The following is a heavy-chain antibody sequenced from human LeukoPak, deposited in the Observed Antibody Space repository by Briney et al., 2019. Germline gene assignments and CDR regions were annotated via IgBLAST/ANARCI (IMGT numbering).Heavy chain of an antibody. Sequence: GGSLRLSCAASGFTFSSYAMHWVRQAPGKGLEWVAVISYDGSNKYYADSVKGRFTISRDNSKNTLYLQMSSLRAEDTAIYYCAKDRGDSIFNPIDYWGQGTLVTVSS. V-gene: IGHV3-30-3*01. J-gene: IGHJ4*02. CDR1: GFTFSSYA. D-gene: IGHD2/OR15-2a*01. CDR3: AKDRGDSIFNPIDY. CDR2: ISYDGSNK.